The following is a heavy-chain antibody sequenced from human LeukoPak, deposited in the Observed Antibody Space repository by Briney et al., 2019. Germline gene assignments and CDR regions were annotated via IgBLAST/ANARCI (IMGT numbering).Heavy chain of an antibody. D-gene: IGHD6-19*01. Sequence: SETLSLTCAVYGGSFSGYYWSWIRQPPGKGLGWIGEINHSGSTNYNPSLKSRVTISVDTSKNQFSLKLSSVTAADTAVYYCASALRSGWQGLFDYWGQGTLVTVSS. J-gene: IGHJ4*02. CDR1: GGSFSGYY. V-gene: IGHV4-34*01. CDR3: ASALRSGWQGLFDY. CDR2: INHSGST.